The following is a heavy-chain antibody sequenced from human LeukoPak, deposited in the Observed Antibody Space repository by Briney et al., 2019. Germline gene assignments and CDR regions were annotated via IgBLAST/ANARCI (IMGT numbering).Heavy chain of an antibody. D-gene: IGHD2-21*02. J-gene: IGHJ4*02. CDR3: VRDDTPATANY. Sequence: SAIAGGGDITYYADSMTGRFTISRDNSKDTLFLQMHSLRPGDTAVYYCVRDDTPATANYWGQGTLVTISS. V-gene: IGHV3-23*01. CDR2: IAGGGDIT.